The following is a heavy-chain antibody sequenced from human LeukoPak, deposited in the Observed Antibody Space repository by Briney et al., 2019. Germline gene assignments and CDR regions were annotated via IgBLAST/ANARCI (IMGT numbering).Heavy chain of an antibody. CDR1: GYSISSGYY. J-gene: IGHJ1*01. V-gene: IGHV4-38-2*01. CDR2: IYHSGST. D-gene: IGHD3-22*01. CDR3: ARRARYYDSSGYYEYFQH. Sequence: PSETLSLTCAVSGYSISSGYYWGWIQQPPGKGLEWIGSIYHSGSTYYNPSLKSRVTISVDTSKNQFSLKLSSVTAADTAVYYCARRARYYDSSGYYEYFQHWGQGTLVTVSS.